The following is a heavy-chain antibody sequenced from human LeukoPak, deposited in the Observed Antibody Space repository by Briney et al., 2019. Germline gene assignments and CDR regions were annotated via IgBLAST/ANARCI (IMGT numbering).Heavy chain of an antibody. CDR2: IIPIFGTA. D-gene: IGHD3-22*01. CDR3: ARGWDYDSGGRPTAYVY. Sequence: SVTVSCKASGGTFSSYAISWVRQAPGQGLEWMGGIIPIFGTANYAQKFQGKVTITADESTSTAYMELSSLRSEDTAVYYCARGWDYDSGGRPTAYVYWGQGTLVSVSS. CDR1: GGTFSSYA. J-gene: IGHJ4*02. V-gene: IGHV1-69*01.